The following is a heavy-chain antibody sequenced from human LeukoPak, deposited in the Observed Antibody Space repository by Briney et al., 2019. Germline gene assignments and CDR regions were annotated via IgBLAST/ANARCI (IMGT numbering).Heavy chain of an antibody. CDR1: VFTFANYA. J-gene: IGHJ4*02. Sequence: GGSLRLSCAASVFTFANYAMNWVRQAPGKGLEWVSNIGGRGGSTFYADSVKGRFTISRDHSKNTVYLQVNSLRVEDTAVYYCSSPNYYDASGYYYFDYWGQGTLVTVSS. CDR3: SSPNYYDASGYYYFDY. V-gene: IGHV3-23*01. CDR2: IGGRGGST. D-gene: IGHD3-22*01.